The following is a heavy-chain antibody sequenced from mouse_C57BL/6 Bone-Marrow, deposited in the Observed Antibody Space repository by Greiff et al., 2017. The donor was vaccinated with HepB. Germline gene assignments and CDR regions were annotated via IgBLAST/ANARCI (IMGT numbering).Heavy chain of an antibody. D-gene: IGHD1-1*01. CDR1: GYAFSSYW. V-gene: IGHV1-80*01. CDR2: IYPGDGDT. CDR3: ARGSSYGWYFDV. J-gene: IGHJ1*03. Sequence: VQLQQSGAELVKPGASVKISCKASGYAFSSYWMNWVKQRPGKGLEWIGQIYPGDGDTNYNGKFKGKATLTTDKSSSTAYMQLSSLTSEDSAVYFCARGSSYGWYFDVWGTGTTVTVAS.